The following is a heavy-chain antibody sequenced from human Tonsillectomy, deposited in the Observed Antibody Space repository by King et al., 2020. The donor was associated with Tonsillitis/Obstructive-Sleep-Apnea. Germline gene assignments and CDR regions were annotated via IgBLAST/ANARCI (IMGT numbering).Heavy chain of an antibody. CDR3: ARDGDYYGSGSYQYYYYYYMDV. V-gene: IGHV3-48*02. Sequence: VQLVESGGGLVQPGGSLRLSCAASGFTFSSYSMNRVRQAPGKGLEWVSYISSSSSTIYYADSVKGRFTISRDNAKNSLYLQMNSLRDEDTAVYYCARDGDYYGSGSYQYYYYYYMDVWGKGTTVTVSS. J-gene: IGHJ6*03. CDR2: ISSSSSTI. CDR1: GFTFSSYS. D-gene: IGHD3-10*01.